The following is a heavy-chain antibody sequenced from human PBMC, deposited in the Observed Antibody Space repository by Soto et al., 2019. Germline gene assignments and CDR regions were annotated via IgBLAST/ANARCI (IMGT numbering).Heavy chain of an antibody. CDR2: IWSDGSNQ. D-gene: IGHD3-10*01. V-gene: IGHV3-33*01. CDR1: AFTFSRHG. J-gene: IGHJ6*03. CDR3: TRERTFGENNHNYMDV. Sequence: QVQLVESGGGVVQPGGSLRLSCAASAFTFSRHGMHWVRQAPGKGLQWVGVIWSDGSNQRYAEYVKGRFTISRDNSKNTLSLKLNSLRAEATAVCYCTRERTFGENNHNYMDVWCTGITVTVS.